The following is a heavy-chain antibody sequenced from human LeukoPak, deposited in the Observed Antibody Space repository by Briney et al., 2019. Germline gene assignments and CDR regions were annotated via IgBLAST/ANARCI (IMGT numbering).Heavy chain of an antibody. V-gene: IGHV3-23*01. D-gene: IGHD2-2*01. CDR2: ISGSGGST. CDR1: GFTFSSYA. CDR3: AKVPCSSTSCYMYYFDY. J-gene: IGHJ4*02. Sequence: QPGGSLRLSCAASGFTFSSYAMSWVRQAPGKGLEWVSAISGSGGSTYYADSVKGRFTISRDNPKNTLYLQMNSLRAEDTAVYYCAKVPCSSTSCYMYYFDYWGQGTLVTVSS.